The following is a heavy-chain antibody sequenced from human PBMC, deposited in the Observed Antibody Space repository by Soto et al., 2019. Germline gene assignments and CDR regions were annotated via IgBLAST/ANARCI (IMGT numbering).Heavy chain of an antibody. CDR3: ARDKITGLFDY. Sequence: QVQLQQWGAGLLKPSETLSLTCAVYGGAFSGYYWTWIRQPPGRGLEWIGEINHSGSTNYNPSLKRRVTISVDTSKNQFSLKLTSVTAAAAAVYYCARDKITGLFDYWGQGTLVTVSS. J-gene: IGHJ4*02. CDR2: INHSGST. D-gene: IGHD2-8*02. V-gene: IGHV4-34*01. CDR1: GGAFSGYY.